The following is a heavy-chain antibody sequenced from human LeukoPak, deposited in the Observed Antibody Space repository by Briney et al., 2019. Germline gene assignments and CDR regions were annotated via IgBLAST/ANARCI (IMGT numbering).Heavy chain of an antibody. D-gene: IGHD2-2*01. J-gene: IGHJ4*02. V-gene: IGHV4-4*07. CDR1: GGSISSYY. Sequence: PSETLSLTCTVSGGSISSYYWSWIRQPAGKGLEWIGRVFSSGSTNYNPSLKSRVTISVDKSKNQFSLILTSVTAADTAVYYCARLSSRVGYFDYWGQGTLVTVSS. CDR3: ARLSSRVGYFDY. CDR2: VFSSGST.